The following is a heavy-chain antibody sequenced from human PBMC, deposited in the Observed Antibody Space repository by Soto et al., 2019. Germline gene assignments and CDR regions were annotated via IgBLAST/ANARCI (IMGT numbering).Heavy chain of an antibody. CDR1: GYTFTGYY. D-gene: IGHD3-10*01. V-gene: IGHV1-2*02. CDR2: INPNSGGT. CDR3: ARVKLLWFGEYDY. J-gene: IGHJ4*02. Sequence: GASVKVSCKASGYTFTGYYMHWVRQAPGQGLEWMGWINPNSGGTSYAQKFQGRVTMTRDTSISTAYMELSRLRSDDTAVYYCARVKLLWFGEYDYWGQGTLVTVSS.